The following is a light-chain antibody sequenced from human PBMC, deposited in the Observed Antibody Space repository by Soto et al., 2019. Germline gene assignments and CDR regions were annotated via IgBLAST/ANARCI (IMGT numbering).Light chain of an antibody. CDR1: QSFSSTY. J-gene: IGKJ5*01. CDR3: QQYGKSLPIT. Sequence: IVFTQSPGTLSLYPGERATLSCRASQSFSSTYLAWYQQKPGQAPRLLIYGASSRATGIPDRFSGGGSGTDFSLTISRLDPEDFAVYYCQQYGKSLPITFGQGTRLEI. V-gene: IGKV3-20*01. CDR2: GAS.